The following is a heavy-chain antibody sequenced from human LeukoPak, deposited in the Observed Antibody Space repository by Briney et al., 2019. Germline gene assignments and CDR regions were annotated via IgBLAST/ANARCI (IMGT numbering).Heavy chain of an antibody. V-gene: IGHV3-30*02. CDR1: GFTFSNFG. Sequence: GGSLRLSCIASGFTFSNFGMHWVRQAPGKGLEWVAFIRYDGSNKYYADSVKGRFTISRDNSKNTLYLQMNSLRAEDTAVYYCARDPNYYGSGSHFDYWGQGTLVTVSS. CDR2: IRYDGSNK. CDR3: ARDPNYYGSGSHFDY. J-gene: IGHJ4*02. D-gene: IGHD3-10*01.